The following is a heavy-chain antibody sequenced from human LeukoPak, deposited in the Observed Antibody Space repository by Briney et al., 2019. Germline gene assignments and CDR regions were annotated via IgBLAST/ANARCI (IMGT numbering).Heavy chain of an antibody. CDR2: ISSSSSYI. J-gene: IGHJ4*02. CDR3: AGGYYDFWSGYSTLFDY. V-gene: IGHV3-21*01. Sequence: GGSLRLSCAASGFTFSSYSMNWVRQAPGKGLEWVSSISSSSSYIYYADSVKGRFTISRDNAKNSLYLQMNSLRAEDTAVYYCAGGYYDFWSGYSTLFDYWGQGTLVTVSS. CDR1: GFTFSSYS. D-gene: IGHD3-3*01.